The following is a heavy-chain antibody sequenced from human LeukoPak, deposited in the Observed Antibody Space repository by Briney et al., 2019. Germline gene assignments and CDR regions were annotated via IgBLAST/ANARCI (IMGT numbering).Heavy chain of an antibody. Sequence: SETLSLTCTASGASISSYYWSWIRQPPEEGLEWIAYIAPSGSAVYNPSLNSRLTVSVDTSKNQFSLKLNSVTAADAAVYYCARHLATTVTRGYSCHPMDVWGKGTTVSVSS. D-gene: IGHD4-17*01. CDR1: GASISSYY. V-gene: IGHV4-4*09. J-gene: IGHJ6*03. CDR2: IAPSGSA. CDR3: ARHLATTVTRGYSCHPMDV.